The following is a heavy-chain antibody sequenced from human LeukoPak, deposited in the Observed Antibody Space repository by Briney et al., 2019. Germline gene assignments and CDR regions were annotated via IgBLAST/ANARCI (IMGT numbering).Heavy chain of an antibody. CDR2: IIPIFGTA. V-gene: IGHV1-69*13. J-gene: IGHJ5*02. CDR1: GYTFTSYG. Sequence: SVKVSCKASGYTFTSYGISWVRQAPGQGLEWMGGIIPIFGTANYAQKFQGRVTITADESTSTAYMELSSLRSEDTAVYYCARDRGSGSSSWFDPWGQGTLVTVSS. D-gene: IGHD3-10*01. CDR3: ARDRGSGSSSWFDP.